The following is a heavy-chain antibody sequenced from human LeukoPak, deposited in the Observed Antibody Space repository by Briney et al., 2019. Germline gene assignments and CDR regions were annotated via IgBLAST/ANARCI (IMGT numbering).Heavy chain of an antibody. CDR1: GYTFTGYY. J-gene: IGHJ5*02. V-gene: IGHV1-2*02. Sequence: ASVKVSCKASGYTFTGYYMHWVRQAPGQGLEWMGWIYPKSGGTNSAQKFQGRVTMTRDTSISTAYMELSRLRFDDTAVYYCARVSTSGYRDWLDPWGQGTLVTVSS. CDR2: IYPKSGGT. CDR3: ARVSTSGYRDWLDP. D-gene: IGHD3-9*01.